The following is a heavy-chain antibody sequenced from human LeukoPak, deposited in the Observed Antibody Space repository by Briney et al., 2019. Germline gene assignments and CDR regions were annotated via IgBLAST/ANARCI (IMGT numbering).Heavy chain of an antibody. Sequence: PSETLSLTCTVSGGSISSYYWSWIRQPAGKGLEWIGRIYTSGSTNYNPSLKSRVTMSVDTSKNQFSLKLSSVTAADTAVYYCARAGRYYYDSSGYYYDAFDIWGQGTMVTVSS. D-gene: IGHD3-22*01. CDR3: ARAGRYYYDSSGYYYDAFDI. CDR1: GGSISSYY. CDR2: IYTSGST. V-gene: IGHV4-4*07. J-gene: IGHJ3*02.